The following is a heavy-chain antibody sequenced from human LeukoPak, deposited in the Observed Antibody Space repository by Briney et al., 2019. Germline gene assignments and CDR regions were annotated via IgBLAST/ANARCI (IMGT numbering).Heavy chain of an antibody. J-gene: IGHJ3*02. CDR1: GYSFTKYW. Sequence: GESLKISFKGFGYSFTKYWIGWVRQMPGKGLEWMGIIYPDYSETTYSPSFQGQVTMSVDKSINTAYLQCNSLRASDTAMYYCARHTDGNDSDAFDIWGQGTMVAVSS. CDR3: ARHTDGNDSDAFDI. D-gene: IGHD2-8*02. CDR2: IYPDYSET. V-gene: IGHV5-51*01.